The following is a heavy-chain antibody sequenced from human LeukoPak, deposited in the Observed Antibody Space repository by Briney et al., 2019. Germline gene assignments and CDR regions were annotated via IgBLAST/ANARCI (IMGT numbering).Heavy chain of an antibody. V-gene: IGHV3-23*01. CDR3: TTDIADVVVPAAMEPYTHTSHYYYYYYMDV. D-gene: IGHD2-2*01. CDR2: ISGRGGGT. J-gene: IGHJ6*03. Sequence: GGSLRLSCAASGFTFSDYGMSWVRQAPGKGLEWVSTISGRGGGTYYADSVKGRFTISRDNSKNTLYLQMNSLKTEDTAVYYCTTDIADVVVPAAMEPYTHTSHYYYYYYMDVWGKGTTVTISS. CDR1: GFTFSDYG.